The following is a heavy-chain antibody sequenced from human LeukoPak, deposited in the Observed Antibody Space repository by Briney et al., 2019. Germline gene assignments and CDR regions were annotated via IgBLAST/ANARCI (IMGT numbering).Heavy chain of an antibody. CDR2: ITTSDGNT. Sequence: GGSLRLSCAASGFTFSSYTMSWVRQGPGKGLEWVSTITTSDGNTYYADSVKGRFTFSRDNSKNTLFLQMNSLRAEDTAVYYCAKDGGLWVSAHWGDSWGRGTLVTVSS. D-gene: IGHD7-27*01. J-gene: IGHJ4*02. CDR3: AKDGGLWVSAHWGDS. V-gene: IGHV3-23*01. CDR1: GFTFSSYT.